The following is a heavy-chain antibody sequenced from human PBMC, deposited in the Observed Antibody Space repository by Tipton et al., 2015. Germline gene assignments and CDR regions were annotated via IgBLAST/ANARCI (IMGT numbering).Heavy chain of an antibody. CDR2: ISYDGSDK. Sequence: SLRLSCAASGFTLSTYAMHWVRQAPGKGLEWVALISYDGSDKYYADSVKGRFTISRDSSENTLYLQMNSLRAEDTAVYYCARPVYSSGWSPFDYWGQGTLVTVSS. J-gene: IGHJ4*02. CDR3: ARPVYSSGWSPFDY. CDR1: GFTLSTYA. D-gene: IGHD6-19*01. V-gene: IGHV3-30*07.